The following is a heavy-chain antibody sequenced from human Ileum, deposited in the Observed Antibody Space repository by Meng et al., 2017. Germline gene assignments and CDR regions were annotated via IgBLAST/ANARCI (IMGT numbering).Heavy chain of an antibody. V-gene: IGHV4-31*03. CDR2: IYHSGVT. Sequence: LQEWGPGLGKPSHTPSLAGTVSGGSISGGHYFWSWIRQHPEKGLEWIGYIYHSGVTYYSPSLKSRLTISVDTSKNQFSLKLSSVTAADTAIYYCARGVVTYYDSSTLTWFDPWGQGALVTVSS. CDR1: GGSISGGHYF. J-gene: IGHJ5*02. D-gene: IGHD3-22*01. CDR3: ARGVVTYYDSSTLTWFDP.